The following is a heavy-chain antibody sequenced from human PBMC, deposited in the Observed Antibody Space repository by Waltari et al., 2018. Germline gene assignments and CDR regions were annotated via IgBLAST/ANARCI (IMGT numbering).Heavy chain of an antibody. V-gene: IGHV1-69*11. Sequence: QVQLLQSGAEVKRPGSSVKVSCKASGGTFSGYSISWVRQAPGHGLEWMGGFIPVLGTTNYAQNFQARVSITVDESTNTAYMDMSNLRSEDTAVYYCARGEGSSRWYVAFDFWGQGTMVTVSS. CDR1: GGTFSGYS. CDR2: FIPVLGTT. CDR3: ARGEGSSRWYVAFDF. J-gene: IGHJ3*01. D-gene: IGHD6-13*01.